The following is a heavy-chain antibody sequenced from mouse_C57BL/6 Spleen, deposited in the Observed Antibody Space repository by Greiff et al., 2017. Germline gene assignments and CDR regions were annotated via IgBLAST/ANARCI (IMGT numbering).Heavy chain of an antibody. V-gene: IGHV1-80*01. Sequence: VKLVESGAELVKPGASVKISCKASGYAFSSYWMNWVKQRPGKGLEWIGQIYPGDGDTNYNGKFKGKATLTADKSSSTAYMQLSSLTSEDSAVYFCARQYPGWFAYWGQGTLVTVSA. D-gene: IGHD5-1*01. CDR3: ARQYPGWFAY. CDR1: GYAFSSYW. J-gene: IGHJ3*01. CDR2: IYPGDGDT.